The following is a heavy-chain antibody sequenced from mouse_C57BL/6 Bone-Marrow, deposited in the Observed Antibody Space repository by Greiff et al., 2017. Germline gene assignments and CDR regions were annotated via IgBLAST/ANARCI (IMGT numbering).Heavy chain of an antibody. Sequence: QVQLQQSGAELAKPGASVKLSCKASGYTFTSYWMHWVKQRPGQGLEWIGEIDPSDSYTNYNQKFKGKSTLTVDKSSSTAYMQLSSLTSEDSAVYYCARPHYDYDRGYYYAMDYWGQGTSVTVSS. CDR1: GYTFTSYW. V-gene: IGHV1-69*01. CDR2: IDPSDSYT. J-gene: IGHJ4*01. CDR3: ARPHYDYDRGYYYAMDY. D-gene: IGHD2-4*01.